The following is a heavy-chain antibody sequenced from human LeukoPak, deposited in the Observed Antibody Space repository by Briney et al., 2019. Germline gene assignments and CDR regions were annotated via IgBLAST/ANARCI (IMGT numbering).Heavy chain of an antibody. CDR1: GYTLTGYY. CDR3: ARGFYDSTGYSIDY. D-gene: IGHD3-22*01. Sequence: ASVKVSCKASGYTLTGYYMHWVRQATGQGLEWMGWINPNSGDTNYAQKFQGRVTMTRDTSINTAYMELSRLRSDDTAVYYCARGFYDSTGYSIDYWGQGTLVTVSS. J-gene: IGHJ4*02. CDR2: INPNSGDT. V-gene: IGHV1-2*02.